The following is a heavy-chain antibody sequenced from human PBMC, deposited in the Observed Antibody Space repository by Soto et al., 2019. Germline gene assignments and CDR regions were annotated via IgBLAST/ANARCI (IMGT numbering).Heavy chain of an antibody. CDR2: IYYSGST. J-gene: IGHJ6*02. D-gene: IGHD2-15*01. CDR3: AGPSSVVVAPLRHYYYYGMDV. CDR1: GGSISSSSYY. V-gene: IGHV4-39*01. Sequence: PSETLSLTCTVSGGSISSSSYYWGWIRQPPGKGLEWIGSIYYSGSTYYNPSLKSRVTISVDTSKNQFSLKLSSVTAADTAVYYCAGPSSVVVAPLRHYYYYGMDVWGQGTTVTVSS.